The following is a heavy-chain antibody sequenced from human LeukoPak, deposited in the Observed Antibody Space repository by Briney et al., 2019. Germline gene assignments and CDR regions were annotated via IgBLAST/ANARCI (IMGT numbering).Heavy chain of an antibody. J-gene: IGHJ3*02. D-gene: IGHD3-10*01. V-gene: IGHV3-23*01. CDR3: AKDGITMVRGVTLPLDI. Sequence: GGSLRLSCVASGFTFSNYVMNWVRQAPGKGLECVSSISGGGTLTYYADSVKGRFTTSRDNSRNTLYLQMNSLRAEDTAVYYCAKDGITMVRGVTLPLDIWGQGTMVTVSS. CDR2: ISGGGTLT. CDR1: GFTFSNYV.